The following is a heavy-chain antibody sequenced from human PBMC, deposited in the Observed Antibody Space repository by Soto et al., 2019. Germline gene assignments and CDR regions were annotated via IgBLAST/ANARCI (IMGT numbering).Heavy chain of an antibody. CDR1: GYTFTSYY. J-gene: IGHJ5*02. V-gene: IGHV1-46*01. Sequence: ASVKVSCKASGYTFTSYYMHWVRQAPGQGLEWMGIINPSGGSTSYAQKFQGRVTMTRDTSTSTVYMELSSLRSEDTAVYYCARDGTFGSSGHWFDPWGQGTLVTVSS. CDR3: ARDGTFGSSGHWFDP. CDR2: INPSGGST. D-gene: IGHD6-19*01.